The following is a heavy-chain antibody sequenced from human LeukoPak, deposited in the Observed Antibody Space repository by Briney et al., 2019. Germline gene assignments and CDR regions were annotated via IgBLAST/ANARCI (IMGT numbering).Heavy chain of an antibody. D-gene: IGHD1-26*01. CDR1: GYTFTSYG. Sequence: ASVKVSCKASGYTFTSYGISWVRQAPGQGLEWMGWISAYNGNTNYAQKLQGRVTMTTDTSTSTAYMELRSLRSDDTAVYYCARDSPFIVGAPDALDIWGQGTMVTVSS. CDR2: ISAYNGNT. J-gene: IGHJ3*02. V-gene: IGHV1-18*01. CDR3: ARDSPFIVGAPDALDI.